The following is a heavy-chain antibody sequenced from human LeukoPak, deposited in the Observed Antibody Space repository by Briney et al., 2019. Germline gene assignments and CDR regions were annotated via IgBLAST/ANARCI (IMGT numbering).Heavy chain of an antibody. CDR2: ITPIFGTA. CDR1: GGTFSTYV. CDR3: ARDAAIYDRSGYYYLW. V-gene: IGHV1-69*13. D-gene: IGHD3-22*01. J-gene: IGHJ4*02. Sequence: ASVKVSCKASGGTFSTYVISWVRQASRQGLEWMGGITPIFGTAKYAQKFQGRVTITADESTSTAYIELSSLRPEDTAVYYCARDAAIYDRSGYYYLWWGQGTLVTVSS.